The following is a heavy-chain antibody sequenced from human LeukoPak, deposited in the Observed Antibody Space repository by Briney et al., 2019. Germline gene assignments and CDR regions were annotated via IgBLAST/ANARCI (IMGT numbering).Heavy chain of an antibody. CDR2: IYYSGST. V-gene: IGHV4-39*01. CDR1: GGSISSSGYY. CDR3: ARHKRDYYYYYMDV. Sequence: SETLSLTCTVSGGSISSSGYYWGWVRQSPEKGLEWIGGIYYSGSTYYNPSLKRRVTISVDTSRNQFSLILSSVTAADTALYYCARHKRDYYYYYMDVWGQGTTVTVSS. J-gene: IGHJ6*02.